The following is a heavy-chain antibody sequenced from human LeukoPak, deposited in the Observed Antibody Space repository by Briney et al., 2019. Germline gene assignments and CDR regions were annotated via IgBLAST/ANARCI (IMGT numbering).Heavy chain of an antibody. CDR3: ARLFHYYDSSGYFDY. J-gene: IGHJ4*02. CDR2: ISAYNGNT. Sequence: ASVKVSCKASGYTFTSYGISWVRQAPGQGLEWIGWISAYNGNTNYAQKLQGRVTMTTDTSTSTAYMELRSLRSDDTAVYYCARLFHYYDSSGYFDYWGQGTLVTVSS. D-gene: IGHD3-22*01. CDR1: GYTFTSYG. V-gene: IGHV1-18*01.